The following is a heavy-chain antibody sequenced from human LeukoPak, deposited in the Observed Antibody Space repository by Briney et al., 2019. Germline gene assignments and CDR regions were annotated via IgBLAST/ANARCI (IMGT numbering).Heavy chain of an antibody. CDR1: GFTVSSNY. D-gene: IGHD2-8*01. CDR2: IYTSGST. Sequence: GGSLRLSCAASGFTVSSNYMSWVRQAPGKGLEWVSVIYTSGSTYYADSVKGRFTISRDNSQNTLDLQMNSLRTEDTAVYYCTKGLWAGVSAARDWGQGALVTVSS. J-gene: IGHJ4*02. V-gene: IGHV3-66*01. CDR3: TKGLWAGVSAARD.